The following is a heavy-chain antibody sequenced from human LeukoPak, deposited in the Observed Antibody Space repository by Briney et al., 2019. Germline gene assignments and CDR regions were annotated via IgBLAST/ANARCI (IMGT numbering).Heavy chain of an antibody. CDR3: ARDPGYSGSYQSVGVFDY. Sequence: ASVKVSCKASGYTFTSYGFSWVRQPPGQGLEGMGWISVYNGNTNFVQKLQGRVTMTTDTSTSTAYMELRSLRSDDTAVYYCARDPGYSGSYQSVGVFDYWGQGTLVTVSS. CDR1: GYTFTSYG. J-gene: IGHJ4*02. D-gene: IGHD1-26*01. V-gene: IGHV1-18*01. CDR2: ISVYNGNT.